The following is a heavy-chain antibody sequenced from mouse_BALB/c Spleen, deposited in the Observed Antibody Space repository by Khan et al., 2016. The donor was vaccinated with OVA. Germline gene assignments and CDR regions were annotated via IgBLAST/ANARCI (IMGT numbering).Heavy chain of an antibody. CDR1: GYTFTNFG. D-gene: IGHD1-1*01. CDR3: ARGLNYYGSWFAY. J-gene: IGHJ3*01. V-gene: IGHV9-1*02. Sequence: QIQLVQSGPELKKPGETVKISCKASGYTFTNFGMNWVKQAPGKALKWMGWINTSTGEPTYADDFKGRFAFSLETSASTAYLQINYLKNEDMATYFCARGLNYYGSWFAYWGQGTLVTVSA. CDR2: INTSTGEP.